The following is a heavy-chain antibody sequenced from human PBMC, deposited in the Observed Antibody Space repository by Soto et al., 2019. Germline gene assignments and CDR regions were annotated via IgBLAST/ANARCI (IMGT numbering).Heavy chain of an antibody. V-gene: IGHV4-39*01. CDR2: IYYSGST. CDR3: AMQTTVTTSDYFDY. J-gene: IGHJ4*02. CDR1: GGSISSSSYY. Sequence: QLQLQESGPGLVKPSETLSLTCTVSGGSISSSSYYWGWIRQPPGKGLEWIGSIYYSGSTYYNPSLKSRVTIAVDTSKNQFSLKLSSVTAADTAVYYCAMQTTVTTSDYFDYWGQGTPVTVSS. D-gene: IGHD4-17*01.